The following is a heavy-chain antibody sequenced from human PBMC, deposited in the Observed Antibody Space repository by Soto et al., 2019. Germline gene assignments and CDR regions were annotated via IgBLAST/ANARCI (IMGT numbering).Heavy chain of an antibody. Sequence: GGSLRLSCAASGFTFDDYAMHWVRQAPGKGLEWVSGISWNSGSIGYADSVKGRFTISRDNAKNSLYLQMNSLRAEDTALYYCAKDILSDILTGYYDYWGQGTLVTVSS. D-gene: IGHD3-9*01. J-gene: IGHJ4*02. CDR1: GFTFDDYA. CDR2: ISWNSGSI. CDR3: AKDILSDILTGYYDY. V-gene: IGHV3-9*01.